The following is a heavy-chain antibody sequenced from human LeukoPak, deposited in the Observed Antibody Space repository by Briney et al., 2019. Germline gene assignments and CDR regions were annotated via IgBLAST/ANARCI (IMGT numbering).Heavy chain of an antibody. V-gene: IGHV4-34*01. CDR3: ASSSSWGYYFDY. Sequence: KPSETLSLTCAVYGGSFSGYYWSWIRQPPGKGREWIGEINHSGSTNYNPSLKSRVTISVDTSKYQFSLKLSSVTAADTAVYYCASSSSWGYYFDYWGQGTLVTVSS. CDR2: INHSGST. J-gene: IGHJ4*02. CDR1: GGSFSGYY. D-gene: IGHD6-13*01.